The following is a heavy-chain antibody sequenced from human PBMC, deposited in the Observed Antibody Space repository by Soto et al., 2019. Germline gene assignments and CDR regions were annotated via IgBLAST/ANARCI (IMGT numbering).Heavy chain of an antibody. CDR2: IYYSGST. J-gene: IGHJ5*02. CDR1: GGSISSGDYY. D-gene: IGHD4-17*01. CDR3: ARDTYSTTVTTFWFDP. Sequence: SETLSLTCTVSGGSISSGDYYWSWIRQPPGKGLEWIGYIYYSGSTYYNPSLKSRVTISVDTSKNQFSLKLSSVTAADTAVYYCARDTYSTTVTTFWFDPWGQGTLVTVSS. V-gene: IGHV4-30-4*01.